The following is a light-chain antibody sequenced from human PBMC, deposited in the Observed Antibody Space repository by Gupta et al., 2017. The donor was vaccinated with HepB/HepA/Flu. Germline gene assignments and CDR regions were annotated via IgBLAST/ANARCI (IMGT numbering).Light chain of an antibody. J-gene: IGKJ4*01. CDR3: QQRNSSPLT. V-gene: IGKV1-9*01. Sequence: DIQLTQSPSFLSASVGDRVTITCRASQGISSYLAWYQQKPGKAPKLLIYAASTVQSGVPSRFSGSGSGTEFTLTISSLQPEDFATYYCQQRNSSPLTFGAGTKVEIK. CDR2: AAS. CDR1: QGISSY.